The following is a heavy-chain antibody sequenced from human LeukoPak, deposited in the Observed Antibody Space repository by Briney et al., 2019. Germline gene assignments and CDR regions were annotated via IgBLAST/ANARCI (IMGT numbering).Heavy chain of an antibody. CDR3: ATRLDRSALYRDEYYFEF. CDR2: IIHSGRT. Sequence: PSETLSLTCTVSGGSVSSSDYYWGWIRQPPGKGLEWIGEIIHSGRTNYNPSLKSRFTISLDTSKNQFSLTLSSVTAADTAVYFCATRLDRSALYRDEYYFEFWGQGTLVTVSS. V-gene: IGHV4-39*07. J-gene: IGHJ4*02. CDR1: GGSVSSSDYY. D-gene: IGHD3-16*01.